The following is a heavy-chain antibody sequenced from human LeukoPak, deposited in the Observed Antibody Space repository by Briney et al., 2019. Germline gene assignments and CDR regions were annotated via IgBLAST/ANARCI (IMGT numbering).Heavy chain of an antibody. CDR3: ARNPFVVVPAAIGLWFDP. V-gene: IGHV4-39*01. CDR2: IYYSGST. D-gene: IGHD2-2*01. J-gene: IGHJ5*02. Sequence: SSETLSLTCTVSVGSISSSSYYWGWIRQPPGKGLEWIGSIYYSGSTYYNPSLKSRVTISVDTSKNQFSLKLSSVTAADTAVYYCARNPFVVVPAAIGLWFDPWGQGTLVTVSS. CDR1: VGSISSSSYY.